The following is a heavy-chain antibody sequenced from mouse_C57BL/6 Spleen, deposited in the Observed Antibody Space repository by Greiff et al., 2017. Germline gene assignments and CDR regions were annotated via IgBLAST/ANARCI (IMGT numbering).Heavy chain of an antibody. D-gene: IGHD1-1*01. Sequence: VQLKQSGTVLARPGASVKMSCKTSGYTFTSYWMHWVKQRPGQGLEWIGAIYPGNSDTSYNQKFKGKAKLTAVTSASTAYMELSSLTNEDSAVYYCTRPYGSSYFYAMDYWGQGTSVTVSS. CDR3: TRPYGSSYFYAMDY. J-gene: IGHJ4*01. V-gene: IGHV1-5*01. CDR1: GYTFTSYW. CDR2: IYPGNSDT.